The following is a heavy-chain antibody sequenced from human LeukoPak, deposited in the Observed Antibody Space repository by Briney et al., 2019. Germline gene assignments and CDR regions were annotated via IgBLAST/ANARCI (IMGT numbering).Heavy chain of an antibody. CDR2: IKQDGSEK. V-gene: IGHV3-7*01. D-gene: IGHD3-22*01. Sequence: PGGSLRLSCAASGFTVSSNYMSWVRQAPGKGLEWVANIKQDGSEKYYVDSVKGRFTISRDNAKNTLYLQMNSLRPDDTALYYCARVRTDSSGYYYEGYDYWGQGTLVTVSS. CDR1: GFTVSSNY. J-gene: IGHJ4*02. CDR3: ARVRTDSSGYYYEGYDY.